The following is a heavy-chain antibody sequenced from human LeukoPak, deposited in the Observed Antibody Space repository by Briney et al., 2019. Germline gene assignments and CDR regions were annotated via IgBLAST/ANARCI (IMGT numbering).Heavy chain of an antibody. CDR2: IHSGGDT. V-gene: IGHV3-53*01. J-gene: IGHJ4*02. D-gene: IGHD3-9*01. CDR3: VSHSDSLTSYSFDY. Sequence: GGSLRLSCAASGSTVSSNYMSWIRQAPGKGLEWVSIIHSGGDTKYADSVKGRFAISRDNSKNTLSLQMNSLRAEDTAVYYCVSHSDSLTSYSFDYWGQGTLVTVSS. CDR1: GSTVSSNY.